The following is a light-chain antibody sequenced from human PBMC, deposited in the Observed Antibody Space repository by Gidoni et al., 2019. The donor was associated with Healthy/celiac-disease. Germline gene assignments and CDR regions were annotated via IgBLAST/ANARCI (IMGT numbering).Light chain of an antibody. Sequence: DIQMTKSPSSLSASVGDRVTITCRASQSISSYLNWYQQKPGKAPNLLIYAASSSQSGVPSRFSGSGSETDFTLTISSLQPEDFATYYCQQSYSTPLVTFGQGTKVEIK. V-gene: IGKV1-39*01. J-gene: IGKJ1*01. CDR2: AAS. CDR1: QSISSY. CDR3: QQSYSTPLVT.